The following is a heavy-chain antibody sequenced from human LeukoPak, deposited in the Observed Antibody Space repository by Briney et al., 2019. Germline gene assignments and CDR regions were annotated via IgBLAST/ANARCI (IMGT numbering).Heavy chain of an antibody. Sequence: SETLSLTCTVSGDSINNNNYYWGWIRQPPGKGLEWIGNTYYNGRTYFSPSLKSRGTMSVDTSNNQFSLKLSSVTAADTAVYYCARDRGYDFWSGSHDAFDIWGQGTMVTVSS. V-gene: IGHV4-39*02. CDR2: TYYNGRT. D-gene: IGHD3-3*01. CDR3: ARDRGYDFWSGSHDAFDI. J-gene: IGHJ3*02. CDR1: GDSINNNNYY.